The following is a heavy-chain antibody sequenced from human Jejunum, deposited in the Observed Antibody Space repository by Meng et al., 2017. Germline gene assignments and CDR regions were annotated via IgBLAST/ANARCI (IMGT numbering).Heavy chain of an antibody. V-gene: IGHV1-46*01. J-gene: IGHJ6*02. Sequence: ASVKVSCKASGYTITSYHMHWVRQAPGQGLEWMGIINCSGGSTTYAQKFQGRVTMTRDTSTNTAYMELSSLRSEDTAVYYCARRRLGDYYYGMDVWGQGNTVTGSS. D-gene: IGHD3-16*01. CDR2: INCSGGST. CDR1: GYTITSYH. CDR3: ARRRLGDYYYGMDV.